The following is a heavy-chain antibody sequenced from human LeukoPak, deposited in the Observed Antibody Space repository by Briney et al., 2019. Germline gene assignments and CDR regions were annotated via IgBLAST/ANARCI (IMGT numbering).Heavy chain of an antibody. Sequence: ASVKVSCKASGYTFSSYIISWVRQAPGQGLEWMGWINTYNGNTDYAQRVQGRVTMTTDTSTSTAYMELRSLRSDDTAVYYCARDRHIAAAVYYYYMDVWGKGTPVTVSS. CDR2: INTYNGNT. CDR1: GYTFSSYI. D-gene: IGHD6-13*01. V-gene: IGHV1-18*01. CDR3: ARDRHIAAAVYYYYMDV. J-gene: IGHJ6*03.